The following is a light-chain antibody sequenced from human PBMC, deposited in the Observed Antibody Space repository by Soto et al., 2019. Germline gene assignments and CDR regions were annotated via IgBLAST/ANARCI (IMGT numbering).Light chain of an antibody. Sequence: DIVMTQSPDSLAVSLGERATINCKSSQSVLYSSNNKNYLAWYQQKPGQPPKLLIYWASIRESGVPDRFSGSGSGTDFTLTISSLQAEDVAVYYCQQYYSNPPMFTFGQGTKLDIK. J-gene: IGKJ2*01. CDR2: WAS. CDR3: QQYYSNPPMFT. V-gene: IGKV4-1*01. CDR1: QSVLYSSNNKNY.